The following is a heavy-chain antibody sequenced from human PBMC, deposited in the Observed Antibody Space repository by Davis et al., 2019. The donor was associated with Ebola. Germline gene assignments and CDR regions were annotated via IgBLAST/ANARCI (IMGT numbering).Heavy chain of an antibody. D-gene: IGHD3-10*01. V-gene: IGHV1-8*01. CDR3: ARGRSGSGSLKYFDY. CDR2: MNPNSGNT. CDR1: GYTFTSYD. Sequence: ASVKVSCKASGYTFTSYDINWVRQATGQGLEWRGWMNPNSGNTGYAQKFQGRVTMTRNTSISTAYMELSSLRSEDTAVYYCARGRSGSGSLKYFDYWGQGTLVTVSS. J-gene: IGHJ4*02.